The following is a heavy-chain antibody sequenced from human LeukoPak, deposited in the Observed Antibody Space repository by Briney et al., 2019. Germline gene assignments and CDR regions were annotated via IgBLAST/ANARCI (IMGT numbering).Heavy chain of an antibody. D-gene: IGHD4-17*01. Sequence: AETLSLTCGVYGGSFSGYYWRWIREPPGKGLEWRGEITHSRSTNYNPSLKRRVNISVHTSKHQFSIKQSSVTAADTAVYYCARGRFGYGDYGFDPWGQGTLVTVSS. J-gene: IGHJ5*02. V-gene: IGHV4-34*01. CDR1: GGSFSGYY. CDR3: ARGRFGYGDYGFDP. CDR2: ITHSRST.